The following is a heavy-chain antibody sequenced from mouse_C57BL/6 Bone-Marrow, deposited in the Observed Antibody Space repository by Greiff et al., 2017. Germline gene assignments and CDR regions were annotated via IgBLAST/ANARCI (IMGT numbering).Heavy chain of an antibody. J-gene: IGHJ4*01. CDR1: GYTFTNYW. CDR2: MHPNGGSP. Sequence: QVQLQQSGAELVKPGASVKLSCKASGYTFTNYWLHWVKQRPGQGLEWIGMMHPNGGSPDYNEKFKSEATLSVDKSSRTAYMELSSLTSEDSAVYYCARSYDYVDYTMDYWGQGTSVTGSS. CDR3: ARSYDYVDYTMDY. V-gene: IGHV1-64*01. D-gene: IGHD2-4*01.